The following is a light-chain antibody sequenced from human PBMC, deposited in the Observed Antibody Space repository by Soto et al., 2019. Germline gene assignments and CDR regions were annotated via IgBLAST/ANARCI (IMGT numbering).Light chain of an antibody. V-gene: IGKV1-9*01. J-gene: IGKJ4*01. CDR1: QDIGTY. CDR3: QQLNGLPLT. CDR2: AVS. Sequence: DIQLTQSPSFLSASVGDTVTITCRASQDIGTYLAWYQHKPGKAPNLLIYAVSTLKSGVPSRFSGDGSGTKFTLTISSLHPEDFATYYWQQLNGLPLTFGGGTEVEI.